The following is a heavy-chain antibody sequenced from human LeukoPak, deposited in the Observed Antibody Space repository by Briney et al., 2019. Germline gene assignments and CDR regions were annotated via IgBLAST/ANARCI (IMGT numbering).Heavy chain of an antibody. CDR1: GFTFTDYY. J-gene: IGHJ4*02. CDR3: ARDRGQVVTAVGYYFDC. Sequence: PGGSLRLSCAASGFTFTDYYMSWIRQAPGKGLEWVSFITNSGDTVYYADSVKGRFTVSRDNAKNSLYLQMNSLRAEDTAVYYCARDRGQVVTAVGYYFDCWGQGTLVTVSS. CDR2: ITNSGDTV. D-gene: IGHD2-21*02. V-gene: IGHV3-11*01.